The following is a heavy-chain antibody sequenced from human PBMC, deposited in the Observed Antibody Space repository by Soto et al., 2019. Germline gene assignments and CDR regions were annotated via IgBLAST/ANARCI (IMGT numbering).Heavy chain of an antibody. CDR2: INTYNCNT. D-gene: IGHD2-8*01. J-gene: IGHJ6*02. V-gene: IGHV1-18*01. CDR3: AMVDVSGPTSTPDV. CDR1: GYSFTRYG. Sequence: QVQLVQSRAEVENPGASVKVSCKASGYSFTRYGIAWARQAPGQGLEWMGWINTYNCNTTYAQNLQVRVTLTTDTPKSIPYMALTSLRSNDTAIYYRAMVDVSGPTSTPDVLGPGTTVIVS.